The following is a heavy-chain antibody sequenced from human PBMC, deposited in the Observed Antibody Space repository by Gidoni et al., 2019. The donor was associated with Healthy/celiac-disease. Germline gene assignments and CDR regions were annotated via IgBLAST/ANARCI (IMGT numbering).Heavy chain of an antibody. CDR3: ARAYSSSWNWFDP. D-gene: IGHD6-13*01. V-gene: IGHV3-11*06. J-gene: IGHJ5*02. CDR2: ISSSSSYT. CDR1: GFTFSDYY. Sequence: QVQLVESGGGLVKPGGSLRLSCAASGFTFSDYYMSWIRQAPGKGLEWVSYISSSSSYTNYADSVKGRFTISRDNAKNSLYLQMNSLRAEDTAVYYCARAYSSSWNWFDPWGQGTLVTVSS.